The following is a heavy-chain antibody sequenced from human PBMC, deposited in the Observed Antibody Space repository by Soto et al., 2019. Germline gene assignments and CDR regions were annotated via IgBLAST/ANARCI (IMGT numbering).Heavy chain of an antibody. CDR3: ARMAVSGTFFDY. Sequence: PGRSLRLSCVASGFTFSSHWMHWVRQPPGKGPVWVSRVNKDGSITTYVDSVKGRFTISRDNAKNTLYLQMNSLRAEDTAVFYCARMAVSGTFFDYWGQGTLVTVSS. CDR1: GFTFSSHW. D-gene: IGHD6-19*01. J-gene: IGHJ4*02. CDR2: VNKDGSIT. V-gene: IGHV3-74*01.